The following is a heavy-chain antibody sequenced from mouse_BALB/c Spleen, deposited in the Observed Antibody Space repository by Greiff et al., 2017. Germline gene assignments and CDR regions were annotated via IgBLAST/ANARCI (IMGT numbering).Heavy chain of an antibody. D-gene: IGHD2-4*01. CDR2: INPSTGYT. J-gene: IGHJ3*01. CDR1: GYTFTSYW. CDR3: AHSTMITTGWAY. Sequence: VQLQQSGAELAKPGASVKMSCKASGYTFTSYWMHWVKQRPGQGLEWIGYINPSTGYTEYNQKFKDKATLTADKSSSTAYMQLSSLTSEDSAVYYCAHSTMITTGWAYWGQGTLVTVSA. V-gene: IGHV1-7*01.